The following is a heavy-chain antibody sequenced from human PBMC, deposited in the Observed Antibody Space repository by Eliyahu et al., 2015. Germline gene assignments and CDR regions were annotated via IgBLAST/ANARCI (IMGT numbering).Heavy chain of an antibody. CDR2: IXPSDSYT. CDR1: XYSFTSXW. CDR3: ARHEKGYSSSWSP. Sequence: EVQLVQSGAEVKKPGESLRISCKGSXYSFTSXWISWVRXXPGKGXEWMGRIXPSDSYTNYSPSFQGHVTISADKSISTAYLQWSSLKASDTAMYYCARHEKGYSSSWSPWGQGTLVTVSS. D-gene: IGHD6-13*01. J-gene: IGHJ5*02. V-gene: IGHV5-10-1*03.